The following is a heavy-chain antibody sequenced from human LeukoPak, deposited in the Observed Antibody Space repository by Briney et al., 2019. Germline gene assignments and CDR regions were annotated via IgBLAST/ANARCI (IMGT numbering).Heavy chain of an antibody. CDR2: INPSGGST. Sequence: ASVKVSCKASGYTFTSYYMHWVRQAPGRGLEWMGIINPSGGSTSYAQKFQGRVTMTRDTSTSTVYMELSSLRSEDTAVYYCARDPAITMVRGVIPAGGGYNWFDPWGQGTLVTVSS. V-gene: IGHV1-46*01. CDR1: GYTFTSYY. D-gene: IGHD3-10*01. J-gene: IGHJ5*02. CDR3: ARDPAITMVRGVIPAGGGYNWFDP.